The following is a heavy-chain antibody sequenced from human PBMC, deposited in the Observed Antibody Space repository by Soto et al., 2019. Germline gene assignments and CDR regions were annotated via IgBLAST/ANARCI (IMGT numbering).Heavy chain of an antibody. CDR3: ARRSKGQNCSGY. J-gene: IGHJ4*02. CDR1: GGSISSYY. Sequence: SETLSLTCTVSGGSISSYYWSWIRQPPGKGLEWIGYIYYSGSTYYNPSLKSRVTISVDTSKNQFSLKLSSVTAADTAVYYCARRSKGQNCSGYWGQGTLVTVSS. V-gene: IGHV4-59*08. CDR2: IYYSGST. D-gene: IGHD1-1*01.